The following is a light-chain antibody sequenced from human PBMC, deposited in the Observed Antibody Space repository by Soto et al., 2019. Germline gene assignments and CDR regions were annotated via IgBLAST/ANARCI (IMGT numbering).Light chain of an antibody. CDR1: QSVGSNY. J-gene: IGKJ1*01. Sequence: EIVLTQSPGSLSLSPGERATLSCRASQSVGSNYLAWYQQKPGQAPRLLVYGASSRATGIPDRFSGSGSGTDFTLTISRLEPEDFAVYYCQQYGSSPGTFGQGTKVDIK. CDR3: QQYGSSPGT. V-gene: IGKV3-20*01. CDR2: GAS.